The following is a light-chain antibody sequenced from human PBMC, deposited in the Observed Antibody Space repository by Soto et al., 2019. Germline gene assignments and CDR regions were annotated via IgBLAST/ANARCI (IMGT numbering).Light chain of an antibody. CDR3: QQYNSYSWT. J-gene: IGKJ1*01. CDR1: QTISSW. V-gene: IGKV1-5*03. Sequence: DIQITQSPSTLSGSVGDRVTITCRASQTISSWLAWYQQKPGKAPKLLIYRASSLESGVPSRLSGSGSGTEFTLTISSLQPDDFATYYCQQYNSYSWTFGQGTKVDIK. CDR2: RAS.